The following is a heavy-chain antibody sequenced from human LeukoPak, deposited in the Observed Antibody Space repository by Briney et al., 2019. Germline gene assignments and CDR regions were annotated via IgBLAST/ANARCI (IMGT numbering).Heavy chain of an antibody. D-gene: IGHD2-15*01. CDR3: ARARTHLRYCSGGSCYFGY. CDR1: GFTFSSYG. V-gene: IGHV3-48*02. CDR2: ISSSSSTI. J-gene: IGHJ4*02. Sequence: GGSLRLSCAAFGFTFSSYGMNWVRQAPGKGLEWVSYISSSSSTIYYADSVKGRFTISRDNAKNSLYLQMNSLRDQDTAVYYCARARTHLRYCSGGSCYFGYWGQGTLVTVSS.